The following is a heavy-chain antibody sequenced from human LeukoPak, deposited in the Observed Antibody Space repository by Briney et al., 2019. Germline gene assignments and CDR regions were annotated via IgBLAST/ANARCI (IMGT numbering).Heavy chain of an antibody. D-gene: IGHD6-6*01. V-gene: IGHV4-4*07. CDR1: GGSIRTFY. J-gene: IGHJ4*02. Sequence: SETLSLTCTVSGGSIRTFYLSWIRQPVGKGLEWIGRMSPSATTYNPSLKSRVTMSIDTSKSQFFLNLTSVTAADTAVYYCARAMSIAARLQTIFDYWGQGTLVTVSS. CDR2: MSPSATT. CDR3: ARAMSIAARLQTIFDY.